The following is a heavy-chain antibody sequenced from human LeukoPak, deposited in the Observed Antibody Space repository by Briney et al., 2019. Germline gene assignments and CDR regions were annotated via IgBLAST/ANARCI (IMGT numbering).Heavy chain of an antibody. D-gene: IGHD4-23*01. Sequence: PGGSLRLSCEASGFTFSSYSMNWVRQAPGKGLEWVSSISSSSSYIYYADSVKGRFTISRDNAKNSLYLQMNSLRAEDTAVYYCARVVNNYFDYWGQGTLVTVSS. V-gene: IGHV3-21*01. CDR2: ISSSSSYI. CDR1: GFTFSSYS. J-gene: IGHJ4*02. CDR3: ARVVNNYFDY.